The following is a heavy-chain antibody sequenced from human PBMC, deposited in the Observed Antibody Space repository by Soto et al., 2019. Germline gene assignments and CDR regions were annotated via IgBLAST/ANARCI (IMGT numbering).Heavy chain of an antibody. CDR1: GFTFNIYS. CDR2: ISGSGAST. CDR3: AHFDWFIDY. Sequence: GGSLRLSCAASGFTFNIYSMNWVRQAPGKGLEWVSGISGSGASTYYADSVKGRFTISRDNSKNTLYLQMNSLRAEDTAVYYCAHFDWFIDYWGQGTLVTVSS. J-gene: IGHJ4*02. V-gene: IGHV3-23*01. D-gene: IGHD3-9*01.